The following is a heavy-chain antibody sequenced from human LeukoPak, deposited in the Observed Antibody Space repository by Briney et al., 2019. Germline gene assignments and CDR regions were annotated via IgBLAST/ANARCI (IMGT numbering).Heavy chain of an antibody. CDR2: IRSKAYGGTT. CDR1: GFTFGDYA. J-gene: IGHJ6*02. CDR3: TRDGPRDILTGYYDYYYYYGMDV. Sequence: GGSLRLSCTASGFTFGDYAMSWVRQAPGKGLEWVGFIRSKAYGGTTEYAASVKGRFTNSRDDSKSIAYLQMNSLKTEDTAVYYCTRDGPRDILTGYYDYYYYYGMDVWGQGTTVTVSS. D-gene: IGHD3-9*01. V-gene: IGHV3-49*04.